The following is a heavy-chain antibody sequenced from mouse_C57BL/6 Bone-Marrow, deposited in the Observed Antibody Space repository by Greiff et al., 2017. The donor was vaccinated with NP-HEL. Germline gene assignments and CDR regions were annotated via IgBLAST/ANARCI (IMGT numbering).Heavy chain of an antibody. V-gene: IGHV14-4*01. CDR1: GFNIKDDY. CDR2: IDPENGDT. CDR3: TTPPYYYGSSSYAMDY. Sequence: VQLQQSGAELVRPGASVKLSCTASGFNIKDDYMHWVKQRPEQGLAWIGWIDPENGDTEYASKFQGKATITADTSSNTAYLQLSSLTSEDTAVYYCTTPPYYYGSSSYAMDYWGQGTSVTVSS. J-gene: IGHJ4*01. D-gene: IGHD1-1*01.